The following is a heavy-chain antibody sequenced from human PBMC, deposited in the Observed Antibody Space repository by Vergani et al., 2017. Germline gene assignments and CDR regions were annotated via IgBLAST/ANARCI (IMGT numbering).Heavy chain of an antibody. D-gene: IGHD2-15*01. CDR2: IYHSGST. CDR3: ARERVVVAAKGNNWFDP. V-gene: IGHV4-38-2*02. Sequence: QVQLQESGPGLVKPSETLSLTCTVSGCSISSGYYWGWIRQPPGKGLEWIGSIYHSGSTYYNPSLKSRVTISVDTSKNQFSLKLSSVTAADTAVYYCARERVVVAAKGNNWFDPWGQGTLVTVSS. J-gene: IGHJ5*02. CDR1: GCSISSGYY.